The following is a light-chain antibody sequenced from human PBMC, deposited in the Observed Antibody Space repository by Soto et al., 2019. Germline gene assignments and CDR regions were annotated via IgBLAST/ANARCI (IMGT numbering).Light chain of an antibody. Sequence: VLTQSPGTLSLSPGERAPLSCRASQTVRNNYLAWYQQKPGQAPRLLIYDASSRATGIPDRFSGSGSGTDFNLTISRLETEDFAVYYCQKYNEWTLTFGGGTKLDIK. J-gene: IGKJ4*01. CDR1: QTVRNNY. V-gene: IGKV3-20*01. CDR3: QKYNEWTLT. CDR2: DAS.